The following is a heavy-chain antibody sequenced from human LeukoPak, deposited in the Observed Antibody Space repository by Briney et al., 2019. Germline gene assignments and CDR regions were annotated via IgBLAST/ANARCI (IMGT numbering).Heavy chain of an antibody. CDR2: ISYDGSNK. J-gene: IGHJ4*02. CDR1: GFTFSSYA. Sequence: GRSLRLSCAASGFTFSSYAMHWVRQAPGKGLEWVAVISYDGSNKYYADSVKGRFTISRDNSKNTLYLQMNSLRAEDTAVYYCARDHMVRQPLWGQGTLVTVAS. D-gene: IGHD3-10*01. CDR3: ARDHMVRQPL. V-gene: IGHV3-30-3*01.